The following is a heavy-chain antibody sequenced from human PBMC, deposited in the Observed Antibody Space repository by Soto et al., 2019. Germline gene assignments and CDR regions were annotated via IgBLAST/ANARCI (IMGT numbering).Heavy chain of an antibody. CDR1: GGSISSSSYY. CDR2: IYYSGST. D-gene: IGHD3-16*01. V-gene: IGHV4-39*01. Sequence: PTETLSLACTVSGGSISSSSYYWGWIRQPPGKGLEWIGSIYYSGSTYYNPSLKSRVTISVDTSKNQFSLKLSSVTAADTAVYYCARHLYDYIWDRSERFDYWGQGTLVTVYS. CDR3: ARHLYDYIWDRSERFDY. J-gene: IGHJ4*02.